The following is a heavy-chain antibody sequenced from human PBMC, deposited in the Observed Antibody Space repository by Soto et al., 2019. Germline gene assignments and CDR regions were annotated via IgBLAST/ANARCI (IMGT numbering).Heavy chain of an antibody. Sequence: QVQVVQSGVEVRRPGSSVKVSCKASGDTFKNCVISWVRQAPGQGLEWMGEIIPLFGTTDFAQRFQGRLTITTDESTTTAYMELSRLRSEDTATYCCAAELGFGKLSVVWGQGTTVIVSS. J-gene: IGHJ6*02. D-gene: IGHD3-10*01. V-gene: IGHV1-69*01. CDR3: AAELGFGKLSVV. CDR1: GDTFKNCV. CDR2: IIPLFGTT.